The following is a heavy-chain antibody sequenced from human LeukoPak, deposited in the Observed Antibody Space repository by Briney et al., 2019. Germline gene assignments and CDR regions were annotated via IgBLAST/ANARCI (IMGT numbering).Heavy chain of an antibody. CDR2: IYYSGST. Sequence: SETLSLTCTVSGGSISSYYWSWIRQPPGKGLEWIGYIYYSGSTNYNPSLKSRVTISVDTSKNQFSLKLSSVTAADTAVYYCARGRGYSGYLLAGLDYWGQGTLVTVSS. CDR1: GGSISSYY. J-gene: IGHJ4*02. V-gene: IGHV4-59*01. D-gene: IGHD5-12*01. CDR3: ARGRGYSGYLLAGLDY.